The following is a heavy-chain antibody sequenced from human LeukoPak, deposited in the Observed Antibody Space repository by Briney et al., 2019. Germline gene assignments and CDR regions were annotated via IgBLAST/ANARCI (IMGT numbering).Heavy chain of an antibody. CDR3: ARELIAVSGTHFDY. CDR1: GASISRSY. CDR2: IYYTGST. V-gene: IGHV4-59*01. D-gene: IGHD6-19*01. J-gene: IGHJ4*02. Sequence: PSDTLSLTCTVSGASISRSYWSWIRQPPGKGLEWIGYIYYTGSTIYNPSLKSRVTISVDTSKSQFSLKLSSVTAADTAVYYCARELIAVSGTHFDYWGQGTLVTVSS.